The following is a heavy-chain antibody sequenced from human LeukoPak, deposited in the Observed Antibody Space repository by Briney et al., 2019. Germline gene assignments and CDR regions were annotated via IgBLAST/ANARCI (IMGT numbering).Heavy chain of an antibody. CDR3: ARDNIVARQRGVY. J-gene: IGHJ4*02. V-gene: IGHV1-69*06. CDR1: GGTFSNYA. Sequence: GASVKVSCKASGGTFSNYAINWVRQAPGQGLEWMGGIIPNFGTANYAQNFQGRVTITADKSSSTASMELSNLRSADTAVYYCARDNIVARQRGVYWGQGTLVTVSS. D-gene: IGHD6-6*01. CDR2: IIPNFGTA.